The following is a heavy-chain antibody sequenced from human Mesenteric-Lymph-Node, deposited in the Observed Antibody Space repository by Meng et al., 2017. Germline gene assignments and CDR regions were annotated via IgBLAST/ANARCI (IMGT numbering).Heavy chain of an antibody. V-gene: IGHV4-59*08. J-gene: IGHJ2*01. D-gene: IGHD3-22*01. CDR1: GGYISSYY. CDR2: IYYSGST. CDR3: ARGYYDSSGYGYWYFNL. Sequence: QVQLQESGPGLVKPSETLSLTCTVSGGYISSYYWSWIRQPPGKGLEWIGHIYYSGSTNYNPSLKSRVTISVDTSKNQFSLKLSSVTAADTAVYYCARGYYDSSGYGYWYFNLWGRGTLVTVSS.